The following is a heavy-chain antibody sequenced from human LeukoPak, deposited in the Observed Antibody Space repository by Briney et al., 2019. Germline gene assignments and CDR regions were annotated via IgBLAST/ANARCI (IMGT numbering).Heavy chain of an antibody. V-gene: IGHV4-34*01. CDR1: GGSFSGYY. CDR3: ARVMDYYDSSGGY. D-gene: IGHD3-22*01. Sequence: SETLSLTCAVYGGSFSGYYWSWIRQPPGKGLEWIGEINHSGSTNYNPSLKSRVTISVDTSKNQFSLKLSSVTAADTAVYYCARVMDYYDSSGGYWGQGTLVTVSS. J-gene: IGHJ4*02. CDR2: INHSGST.